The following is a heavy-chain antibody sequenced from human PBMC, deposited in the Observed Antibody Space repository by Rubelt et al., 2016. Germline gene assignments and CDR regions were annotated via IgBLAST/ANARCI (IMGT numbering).Heavy chain of an antibody. CDR2: ISAYNGNT. D-gene: IGHD1-7*01. CDR3: ARDLPPFRRYNWNFPLDY. J-gene: IGHJ4*02. Sequence: QVQLVQSGAEVKKPGASVKVSCKASGYTFTSYGISWVRQAPGQGLEWMGWISAYNGNTNYAQKLQCRCSMTTEPSTSTAYMELRSLSSDGTAVYYCARDLPPFRRYNWNFPLDYWGQGTLVTVSS. CDR1: GYTFTSYG. V-gene: IGHV1-18*01.